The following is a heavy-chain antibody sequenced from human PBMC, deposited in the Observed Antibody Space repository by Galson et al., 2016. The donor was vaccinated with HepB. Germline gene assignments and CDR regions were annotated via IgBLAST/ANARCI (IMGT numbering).Heavy chain of an antibody. CDR3: ASLTVTTFRGWFDA. CDR1: GPSVSSGNYY. J-gene: IGHJ5*02. CDR2: MYYGGSF. Sequence: ETLSLTCTVSGPSVSSGNYYWSWIRQPPGKGLEYIGYMYYGGSFNYNPALKSRATISLDTSKQQFSLNLSSVTAADTAIYYCASLTVTTFRGWFDAWGQGTLVTVSS. D-gene: IGHD4-11*01. V-gene: IGHV4-61*01.